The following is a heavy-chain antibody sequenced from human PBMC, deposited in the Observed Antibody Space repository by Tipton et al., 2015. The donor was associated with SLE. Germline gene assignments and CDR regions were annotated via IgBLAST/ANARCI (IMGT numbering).Heavy chain of an antibody. CDR3: ARHARNGFNFDI. J-gene: IGHJ3*02. D-gene: IGHD3-3*01. CDR1: GGSLNSSTYS. V-gene: IGHV4-61*09. Sequence: TLSLTCTVSGGSLNSSTYSWTWIRQPAGKGLEWIGHISISGNTNYNPSLKSRVLISLDKSKNQLSLRLNSVTAADTAVFYCARHARNGFNFDIWGQGTMVTVSS. CDR2: ISISGNT.